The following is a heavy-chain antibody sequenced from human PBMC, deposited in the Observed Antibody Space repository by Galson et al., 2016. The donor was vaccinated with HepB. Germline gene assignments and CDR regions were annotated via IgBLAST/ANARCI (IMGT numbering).Heavy chain of an antibody. CDR1: GFTFSSYT. CDR3: ARDDLESNYFYYHGMDV. V-gene: IGHV3-30*04. J-gene: IGHJ6*02. Sequence: SLRLSCAASGFTFSSYTMHWVRQAPGKGLEWVAAISYGGRDEYYADSVKGRSTISRDNSKNTLYLQMDSLRAEDTAVYYCARDDLESNYFYYHGMDVWGQGTLVTVSS. CDR2: ISYGGRDE. D-gene: IGHD1-1*01.